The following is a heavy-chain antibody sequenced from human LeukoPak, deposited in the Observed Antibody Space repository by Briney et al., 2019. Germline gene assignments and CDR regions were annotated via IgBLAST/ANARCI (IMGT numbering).Heavy chain of an antibody. CDR1: GYTFTGYY. Sequence: ASVKVSCKASGYTFTGYYMHWVRQAPGQGLEWMGWINPNSGGTNYARKFQGRVTITRDTSISTAYMELSRLRSDDTAVYYCAREGGYDLTYDYWGQGTLVTVSS. CDR2: INPNSGGT. J-gene: IGHJ4*02. V-gene: IGHV1-2*02. D-gene: IGHD5-12*01. CDR3: AREGGYDLTYDY.